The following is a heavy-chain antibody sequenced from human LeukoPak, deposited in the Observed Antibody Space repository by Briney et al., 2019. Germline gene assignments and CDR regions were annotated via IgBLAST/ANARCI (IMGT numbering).Heavy chain of an antibody. CDR3: ARGVSRSFDY. V-gene: IGHV1-8*03. D-gene: IGHD4-23*01. CDR1: GYTFTSYD. Sequence: ASVKVSCKASGYTFTSYDINWVRQASGQGLEWMGWMNPNSGNTGSAQKFQGRVTLTRNTSITTAYMELSSLTSDDTAVYYCARGVSRSFDYWGQGTLVTVSS. CDR2: MNPNSGNT. J-gene: IGHJ4*02.